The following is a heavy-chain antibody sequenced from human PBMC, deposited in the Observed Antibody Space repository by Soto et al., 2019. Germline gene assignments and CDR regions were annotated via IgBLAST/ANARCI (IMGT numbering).Heavy chain of an antibody. Sequence: QVQLQESGPGLVKPSETLSLTCTVSGGSISSSYWSWIRQPPGKGLEWTGYIYHSGSTNYNPSLKSRVTISVDTPKTQFSLKLSSVPAADTAVYYCARLGSIAADDFDYWGQGTLVTVSS. J-gene: IGHJ4*02. CDR2: IYHSGST. V-gene: IGHV4-59*08. CDR1: GGSISSSY. D-gene: IGHD6-25*01. CDR3: ARLGSIAADDFDY.